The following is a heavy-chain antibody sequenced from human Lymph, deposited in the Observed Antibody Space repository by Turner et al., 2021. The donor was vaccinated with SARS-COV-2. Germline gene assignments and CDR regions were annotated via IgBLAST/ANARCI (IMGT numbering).Heavy chain of an antibody. CDR1: GFTFSSYA. J-gene: IGHJ4*02. CDR3: ARDRDSSGWVDY. D-gene: IGHD3-22*01. Sequence: QVQLVESGGGVVQTVRSLRLSCAASGFTFSSYAMHWVRQAPGKGREWVAFISYDGSDKYYADSVKGRFTFSRDNSKNTLYLQMNSLRAEDTAVYYCARDRDSSGWVDYWGQGTLVTVSS. CDR2: ISYDGSDK. V-gene: IGHV3-30*04.